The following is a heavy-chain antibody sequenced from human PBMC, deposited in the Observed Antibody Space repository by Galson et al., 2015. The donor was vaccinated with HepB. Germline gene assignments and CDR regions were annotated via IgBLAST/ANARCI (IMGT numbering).Heavy chain of an antibody. Sequence: SVKVSCKASGYTFTSYAMHWVRQAPGQRLEWMGWINAGNGNTKYSQKFQGRVTITRDTSASTAYMELSSLRSEDTAVYYCARGTGVFYYYYGMDVWGQGTTVTVSS. V-gene: IGHV1-3*01. CDR1: GYTFTSYA. J-gene: IGHJ6*02. CDR3: ARGTGVFYYYYGMDV. CDR2: INAGNGNT. D-gene: IGHD3-10*01.